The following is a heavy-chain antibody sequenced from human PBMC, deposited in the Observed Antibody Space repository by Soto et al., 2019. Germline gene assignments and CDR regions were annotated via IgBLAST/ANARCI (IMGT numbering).Heavy chain of an antibody. Sequence: ASVKVCFKASRYTFTAYCVQLVRQAPGQGLQWMGWINPNSGDTKYAQEFQGRVTLTRDTSISTVYMELSRLTSDDTAVYYCARDMDYYYGSATRNGHGVWGQGTTVTVSS. J-gene: IGHJ6*01. CDR1: RYTFTAYC. CDR2: INPNSGDT. V-gene: IGHV1-2*02. D-gene: IGHD3-10*01. CDR3: ARDMDYYYGSATRNGHGV.